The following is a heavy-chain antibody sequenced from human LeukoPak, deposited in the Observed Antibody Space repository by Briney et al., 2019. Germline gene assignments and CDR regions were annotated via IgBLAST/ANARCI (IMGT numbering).Heavy chain of an antibody. J-gene: IGHJ4*02. CDR1: GFTFSSYA. CDR3: SGYYY. CDR2: ITTNGGST. Sequence: AGGSLRLSCSASGFTFSSYAMHWVRPAPGKRLEYVSAITTNGGSTYYADSVKGRFTISRDNSKNTLYLQISSLTVEDSAVYYCSGYYYWGQGTLVTVSS. V-gene: IGHV3-64D*06. D-gene: IGHD3-22*01.